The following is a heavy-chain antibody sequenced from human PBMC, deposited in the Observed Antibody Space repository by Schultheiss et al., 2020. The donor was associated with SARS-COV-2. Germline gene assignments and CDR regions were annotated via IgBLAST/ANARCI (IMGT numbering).Heavy chain of an antibody. CDR2: VSYSGST. V-gene: IGHV4-59*01. J-gene: IGHJ3*02. Sequence: SETLSLTCSVSGGSIRSYYWNWIRQPPGKGLEWIGYVSYSGSTNYNPSLKSRVTISVDTSKNQFSLKLSCVTAADTAVYYCARSPGGAFDIWGQGTMVTVSS. D-gene: IGHD2-15*01. CDR3: ARSPGGAFDI. CDR1: GGSIRSYY.